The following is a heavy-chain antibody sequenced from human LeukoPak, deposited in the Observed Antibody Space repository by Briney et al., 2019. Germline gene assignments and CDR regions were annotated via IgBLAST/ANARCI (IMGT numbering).Heavy chain of an antibody. Sequence: SGGSLRLSCAASGFTVSNNYMSWVRQAPGKGLEWVPIIYSDGRTYYAESVKGRFTISRDNSKNTMYLQMNSLRAEDTAVYYCASGGGYSSAWHSSDYWGQGTLVTVSS. CDR2: IYSDGRT. CDR3: ASGGGYSSAWHSSDY. J-gene: IGHJ4*02. CDR1: GFTVSNNY. V-gene: IGHV3-53*01. D-gene: IGHD6-19*01.